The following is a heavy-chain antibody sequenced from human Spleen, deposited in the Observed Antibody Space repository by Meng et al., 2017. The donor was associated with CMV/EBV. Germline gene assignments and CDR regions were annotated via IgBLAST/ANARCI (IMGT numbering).Heavy chain of an antibody. CDR1: GVTFRGSA. Sequence: GGSLRLSCAASGVTFRGSAIHWVRQASGKGLEWVGRIRTQANNYATAYAASVKGRFTISRDDSKNTAYLQMNSLKSEDTAVYYCSSENNWNDVYYYCAMDVWGQGTTVTVSS. D-gene: IGHD1-20*01. CDR3: SSENNWNDVYYYCAMDV. CDR2: IRTQANNYAT. V-gene: IGHV3-73*01. J-gene: IGHJ6*02.